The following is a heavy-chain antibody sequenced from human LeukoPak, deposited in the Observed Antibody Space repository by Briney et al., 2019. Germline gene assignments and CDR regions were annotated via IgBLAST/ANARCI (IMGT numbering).Heavy chain of an antibody. CDR1: GGSISSGGYY. D-gene: IGHD7-27*01. CDR3: ARDRTGSHWFDP. CDR2: IYYSGST. Sequence: SEALSLTCTVSGGSISSGGYYWSWIRQHPGKGLEWIGYIYYSGSTYYNPSLKSRVTISVDTSKNQFSLKLSFVTAADTAVYYCARDRTGSHWFDPWGQGTLVTVSS. V-gene: IGHV4-31*03. J-gene: IGHJ5*02.